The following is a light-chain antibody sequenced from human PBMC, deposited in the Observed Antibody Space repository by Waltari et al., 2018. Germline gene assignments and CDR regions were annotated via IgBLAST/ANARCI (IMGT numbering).Light chain of an antibody. CDR1: VLAKKY. V-gene: IGLV3-27*01. CDR3: YSAADNNGV. J-gene: IGLJ3*02. Sequence: SYELTQPSSVSVSPGQTARITCSGDVLAKKYGRWFQQKPGQAPVVVIYKDSERPSGIPEGFSGSSSGTTVTLTISGAQVEDEADYYCYSAADNNGVFGGGTKLTVL. CDR2: KDS.